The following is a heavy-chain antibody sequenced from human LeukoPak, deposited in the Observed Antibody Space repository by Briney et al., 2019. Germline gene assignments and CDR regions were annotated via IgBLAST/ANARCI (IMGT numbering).Heavy chain of an antibody. D-gene: IGHD6-13*01. CDR2: IYYSGST. CDR3: ARPGAGAAAGTAYGWFDP. Sequence: SETLSLTCTVSGGSISSSSYYWGWIRQPPGKGLEWIGSIYYSGSTYYNPSLKSRVTISVDTSKNQFSLKLSSVTAADTAVYYCARPGAGAAAGTAYGWFDPWGQGTLVTVSS. CDR1: GGSISSSSYY. V-gene: IGHV4-39*01. J-gene: IGHJ5*02.